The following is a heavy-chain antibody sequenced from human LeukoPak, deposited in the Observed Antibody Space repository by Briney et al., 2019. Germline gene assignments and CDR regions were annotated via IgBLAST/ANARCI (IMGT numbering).Heavy chain of an antibody. CDR3: ARHQRQQQLGNNWFDP. Sequence: SGTLSLTCAVSGGSISSSNWWSWVRQPPGKGLEWIGEIYHSGSTNYNPSLKSRVTISVDTSKNQFSLKLSSVTAADTAVYYCARHQRQQQLGNNWFDPWGQGTLVTVSS. D-gene: IGHD6-13*01. CDR1: GGSISSSNW. CDR2: IYHSGST. V-gene: IGHV4-4*02. J-gene: IGHJ5*02.